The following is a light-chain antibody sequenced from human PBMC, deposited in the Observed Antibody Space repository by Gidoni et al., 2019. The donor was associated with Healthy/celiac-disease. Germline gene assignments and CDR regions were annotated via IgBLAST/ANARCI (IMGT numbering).Light chain of an antibody. Sequence: SVSSSYLAWYQQKPGQAPRLLIYGASSRATGIPDRFSGSGSGTDFTLTISRLEPEDFAVYYCQQYGSSPPMYTFXXXTKLEIK. CDR2: GAS. V-gene: IGKV3-20*01. CDR3: QQYGSSPPMYT. J-gene: IGKJ2*01. CDR1: SVSSSY.